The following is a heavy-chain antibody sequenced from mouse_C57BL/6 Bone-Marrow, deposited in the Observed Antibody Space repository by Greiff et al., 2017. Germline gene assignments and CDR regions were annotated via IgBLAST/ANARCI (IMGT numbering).Heavy chain of an antibody. V-gene: IGHV5-6*01. Sequence: EVQGVESGGDLVKPGGSLKLSCAASGFTFSSYGMSWVRQTPDKRLEWVATISSGGSYTYYPDSVKGRFTISRDNAKNTLYLQVSSLKSEDTAMYYCERRGWLLRYWYFDVWGTGTTVTVSS. CDR1: GFTFSSYG. D-gene: IGHD2-3*01. CDR3: ERRGWLLRYWYFDV. J-gene: IGHJ1*03. CDR2: ISSGGSYT.